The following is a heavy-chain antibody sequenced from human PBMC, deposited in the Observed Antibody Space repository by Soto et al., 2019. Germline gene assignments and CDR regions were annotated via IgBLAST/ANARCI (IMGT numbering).Heavy chain of an antibody. V-gene: IGHV1-18*01. CDR3: ARDPTICGGVQNYGMDV. J-gene: IGHJ6*02. CDR2: ISAYNGYT. CDR1: GYTFTTFG. D-gene: IGHD3-3*01. Sequence: QVQLVQSGAEVKKPGASVKVSCKASGYTFTTFGISWVRQAPGQGLEWMGWISAYNGYTNYAQKLQGRVTMTTDTSTSTAYMELRSLRSDDTAVYYCARDPTICGGVQNYGMDVWGQGTTVTVSS.